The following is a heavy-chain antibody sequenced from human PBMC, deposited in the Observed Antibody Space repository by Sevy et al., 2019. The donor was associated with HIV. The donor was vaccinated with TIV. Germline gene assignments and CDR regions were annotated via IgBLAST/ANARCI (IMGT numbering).Heavy chain of an antibody. V-gene: IGHV3-30*04. CDR2: ISYDGSNK. D-gene: IGHD2-2*02. Sequence: QLGGSLRLSCAASGFTFSSYAMHWVRQAPGKGLEWVAVISYDGSNKYYADSVKGRFTISRDNSKNTLYLQMNSLRAEDTAVYYCARDRVYCSSTSCYNYYYYGMDVWGQGTTVTVSS. CDR3: ARDRVYCSSTSCYNYYYYGMDV. CDR1: GFTFSSYA. J-gene: IGHJ6*02.